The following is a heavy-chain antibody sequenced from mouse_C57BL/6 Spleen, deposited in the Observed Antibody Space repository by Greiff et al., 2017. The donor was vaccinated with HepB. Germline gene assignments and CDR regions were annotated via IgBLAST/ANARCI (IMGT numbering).Heavy chain of an antibody. CDR2: IYPGGGYT. CDR1: GYTFTNYW. D-gene: IGHD2-4*01. J-gene: IGHJ2*01. CDR3: ASEGDYDYGVDY. V-gene: IGHV1-63*01. Sequence: QVQLQQSGAELVRPGTSVKMSCKASGYTFTNYWIGWAKQRPGHGLEWIGDIYPGGGYTNYNEKFKGKATLTADKSSSTAYMQFSSLTSEDSAIYYCASEGDYDYGVDYWGQGTTLTVSS.